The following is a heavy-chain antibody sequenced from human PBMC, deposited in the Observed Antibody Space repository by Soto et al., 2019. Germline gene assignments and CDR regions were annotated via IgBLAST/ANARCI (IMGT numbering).Heavy chain of an antibody. D-gene: IGHD3-10*01. V-gene: IGHV5-51*01. CDR2: IYPGDSDT. CDR1: GYSFTSYW. CDR3: ARHGAGSGSSDAFDI. J-gene: IGHJ3*02. Sequence: GECLKISCKGSGYSFTSYWIGWVRQMPGKGLEWMGIIYPGDSDTRYSPSFQGQVTISADKSISTAYLQWSSLKASDTAMYYCARHGAGSGSSDAFDIWGQGTMVTVSS.